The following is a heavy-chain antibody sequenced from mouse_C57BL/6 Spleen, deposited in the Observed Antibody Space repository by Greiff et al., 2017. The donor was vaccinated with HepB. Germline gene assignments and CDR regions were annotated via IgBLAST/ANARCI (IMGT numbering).Heavy chain of an antibody. V-gene: IGHV1-82*01. CDR3: ARLGRGFAY. Sequence: VQLKESGPELVKPGASVKISCKASGYAFSSSWMNWVKQRPGKGLEWIGRIYPGDGDTNYNGKFKGKATLTADKSSSTAYMQLSSLTSEDSAVYFCARLGRGFAYWGQGTLVTVSA. CDR2: IYPGDGDT. D-gene: IGHD4-1*01. J-gene: IGHJ3*01. CDR1: GYAFSSSW.